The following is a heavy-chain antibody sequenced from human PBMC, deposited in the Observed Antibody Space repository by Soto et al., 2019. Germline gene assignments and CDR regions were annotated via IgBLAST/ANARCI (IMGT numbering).Heavy chain of an antibody. CDR2: ISSSSSYI. CDR1: GFTFSSYS. Sequence: EVQLVESGGGLVKPGGSLRLSCAASGFTFSSYSMNWVRQAPGKGLEWVSSISSSSSYIYYADSVKGRFTISRDNAKNSLYLQMNSLRAEDTAVYYCARVAKDYGDYVDAFDIWGQGTMVTFSS. D-gene: IGHD4-17*01. CDR3: ARVAKDYGDYVDAFDI. V-gene: IGHV3-21*01. J-gene: IGHJ3*02.